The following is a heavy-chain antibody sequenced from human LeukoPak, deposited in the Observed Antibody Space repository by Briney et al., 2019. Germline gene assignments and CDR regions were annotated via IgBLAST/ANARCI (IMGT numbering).Heavy chain of an antibody. CDR3: ARAGSLSYCSGGSCYSGWFDP. V-gene: IGHV1-18*01. J-gene: IGHJ5*02. CDR1: GYTFTSYG. Sequence: ASVKVSCKASGYTFTSYGISWVRQAPGQGLEWMGWISAYNGNTNYAQKLQGRVTMTTDTSTSPAHMELRSLRSDDTAVYYCARAGSLSYCSGGSCYSGWFDPWGQGTLVTVSS. D-gene: IGHD2-15*01. CDR2: ISAYNGNT.